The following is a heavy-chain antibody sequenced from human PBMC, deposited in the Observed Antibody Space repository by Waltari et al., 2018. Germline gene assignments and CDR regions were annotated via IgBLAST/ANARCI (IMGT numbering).Heavy chain of an antibody. J-gene: IGHJ4*02. D-gene: IGHD4-17*01. Sequence: VQLVESGGGSVQSGGSLRLACAASGFTFSSFEMSWVRQAPGKGQELVSYITISGSTIYYADSVKGRFTISRDNAKNSLYLQMNSLRAEDTAIYFCARALGTTVTTAGGYWGQGTLVTVSS. CDR3: ARALGTTVTTAGGY. V-gene: IGHV3-48*03. CDR2: ITISGSTI. CDR1: GFTFSSFE.